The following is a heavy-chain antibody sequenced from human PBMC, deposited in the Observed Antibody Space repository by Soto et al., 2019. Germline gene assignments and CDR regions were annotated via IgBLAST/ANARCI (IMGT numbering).Heavy chain of an antibody. Sequence: GSLRLSCAVSGFTFRSFWMSWVRQAPGKGLEWVASINEDGSEIYYVDSVKGRFTISRDNADNSLFLQMNSLSAEDTGVYFCARDIGFDYVDWGQGTLVTVSS. V-gene: IGHV3-7*01. CDR1: GFTFRSFW. CDR2: INEDGSEI. CDR3: ARDIGFDYVD. J-gene: IGHJ4*02. D-gene: IGHD3-16*01.